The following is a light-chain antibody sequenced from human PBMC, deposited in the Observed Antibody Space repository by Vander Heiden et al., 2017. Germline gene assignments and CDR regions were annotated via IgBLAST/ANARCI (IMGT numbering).Light chain of an antibody. J-gene: IGKJ1*01. CDR3: RQDLQTPWT. CDR2: LGS. V-gene: IGKV2-28*01. CDR1: QSLLHSNGYNY. Sequence: DIVMTQSPLSLPVTPGEPASISCRSSQSLLHSNGYNYLHWYLQKPGQSPQLLIYLGSNRASGVPDRFSGSGSGTDFTLKISRVEAEDVGVYYCRQDLQTPWTFGQGTKVEIK.